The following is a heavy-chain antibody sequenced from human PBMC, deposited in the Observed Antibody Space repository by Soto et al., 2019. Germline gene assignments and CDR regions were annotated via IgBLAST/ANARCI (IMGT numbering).Heavy chain of an antibody. CDR1: GYSFSNHW. J-gene: IGHJ4*02. CDR3: ARLQYAARSPSDY. V-gene: IGHV5-51*01. D-gene: IGHD6-6*01. CDR2: IYAGDSDT. Sequence: RGESLKISCQASGYSFSNHWIGWVRQMPGKGLEWMGIIYAGDSDTRYSPSSQGQVTFSVDKSINTAYLQWSSLKASDTAIYYCARLQYAARSPSDYWGQGTLVTV.